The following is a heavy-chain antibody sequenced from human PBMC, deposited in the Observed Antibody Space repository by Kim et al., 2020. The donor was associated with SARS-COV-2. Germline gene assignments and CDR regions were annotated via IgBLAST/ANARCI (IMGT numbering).Heavy chain of an antibody. J-gene: IGHJ5*02. CDR1: GFTFSSYG. CDR3: AKDRNYYGSGSQFPIFDP. D-gene: IGHD3-10*01. V-gene: IGHV3-30*18. Sequence: GGSLRLSCAASGFTFSSYGMHWVRQAPGKGLEWVAVISYDGSNKYYADSVKGRFTISRDNSKNTLYLQMNSLRAEDTAVYYCAKDRNYYGSGSQFPIFDPWGQGTLVTVSS. CDR2: ISYDGSNK.